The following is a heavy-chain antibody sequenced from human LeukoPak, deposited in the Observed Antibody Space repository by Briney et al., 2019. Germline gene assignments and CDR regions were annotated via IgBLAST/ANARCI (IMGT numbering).Heavy chain of an antibody. D-gene: IGHD6-13*01. CDR2: TSYSGRT. J-gene: IGHJ4*02. V-gene: IGHV4-61*01. CDR1: GGSISSGSYY. CDR3: ARTTGYSSTWEFDS. Sequence: PSETLSLTCTVSGGSISSGSYYWTWIRQSPGKGLEWIGYTSYSGRTNANPSLKSRVTLSVDTSKSQFSLKMSSLTAADTAVYYCARTTGYSSTWEFDSWGQGILVTVSS.